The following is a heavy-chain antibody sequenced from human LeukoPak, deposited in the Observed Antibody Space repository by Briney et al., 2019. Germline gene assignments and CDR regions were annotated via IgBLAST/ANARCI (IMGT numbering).Heavy chain of an antibody. CDR3: AREGRVSGYDFDC. V-gene: IGHV3-74*03. CDR2: INSDGSRI. Sequence: GGSLRLSCAASGFTFSSYWMHWVRQARGKGLVWVSGINSDGSRITYADSVKGRFTISRDNAKNTLYLQMNSLRVEDTAVYYCAREGRVSGYDFDCWGQGTLITVSS. D-gene: IGHD5-12*01. CDR1: GFTFSSYW. J-gene: IGHJ4*02.